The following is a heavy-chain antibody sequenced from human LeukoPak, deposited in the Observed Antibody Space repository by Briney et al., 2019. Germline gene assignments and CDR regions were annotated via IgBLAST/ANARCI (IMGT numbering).Heavy chain of an antibody. D-gene: IGHD3-10*01. CDR1: GGSISSYY. J-gene: IGHJ6*04. CDR3: ARDPGVRGVIPHYYYYGMDV. CDR2: IYYSGST. V-gene: IGHV4-59*01. Sequence: SETLSLTCTVSGGSISSYYWSWIRQPPGKGLEWIGYIYYSGSTNYNPSLKRRVTISVDTSKNQFSLKLSSVTAADTAVYYCARDPGVRGVIPHYYYYGMDVWGKGTTVTVSS.